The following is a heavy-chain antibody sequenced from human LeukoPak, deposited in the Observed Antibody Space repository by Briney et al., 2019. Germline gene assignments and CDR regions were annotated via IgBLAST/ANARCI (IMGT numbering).Heavy chain of an antibody. Sequence: SETLSLTCTVSGVSISSSSNYWGWIRQPPGKGLEWIGSIYYSGRTYYNPSFKSRGTLSVDTSKNQFSLKLSSVTAADTAVYYCARHGVSVYGVITKRYFDLWGRGTLVTVSS. CDR3: ARHGVSVYGVITKRYFDL. J-gene: IGHJ2*01. CDR1: GVSISSSSNY. CDR2: IYYSGRT. V-gene: IGHV4-39*01. D-gene: IGHD3-3*01.